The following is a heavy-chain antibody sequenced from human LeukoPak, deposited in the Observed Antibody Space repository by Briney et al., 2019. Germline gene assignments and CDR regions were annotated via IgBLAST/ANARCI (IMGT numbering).Heavy chain of an antibody. V-gene: IGHV3-7*03. D-gene: IGHD2-21*01. J-gene: IGHJ4*02. CDR1: GGSVSSSSYY. Sequence: ETLSLTCTVSGGSVSSSSYYWGWVPQAPGKGLEWVANINQDGSEKYYVDSVKGRFTISRDNAKNSLSLQMNSLRAEDTAVYYCARHIETYYDYWGQGTLVTVSS. CDR3: ARHIETYYDY. CDR2: INQDGSEK.